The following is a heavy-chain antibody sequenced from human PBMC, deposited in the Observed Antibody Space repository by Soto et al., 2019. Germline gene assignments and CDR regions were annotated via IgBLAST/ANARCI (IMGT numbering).Heavy chain of an antibody. V-gene: IGHV3-48*04. CDR1: GFSFNTYA. Sequence: EVQLVESGGGLIQPGGSLRLSCAASGFSFNTYAMNWVHQAPGKGLEWISYISSSSSRIYYADSVKGRFTLSRDNAKNSLYLQMNSLRAEDTAVYYCASDPGIAAAGMDYWGQGTLVTVSS. CDR2: ISSSSSRI. D-gene: IGHD6-25*01. J-gene: IGHJ4*02. CDR3: ASDPGIAAAGMDY.